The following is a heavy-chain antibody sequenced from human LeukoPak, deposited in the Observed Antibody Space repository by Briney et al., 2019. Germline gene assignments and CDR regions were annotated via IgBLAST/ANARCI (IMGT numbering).Heavy chain of an antibody. CDR2: IIPIFGTA. D-gene: IGHD1-20*01. V-gene: IGHV1-69*05. J-gene: IGHJ4*02. CDR1: GGTFSSYA. Sequence: SVKVSCKAPGGTFSSYAISWVRQAPGQGLEWMGRIIPIFGTANYAQKFQGRVTITTDESTSTAYMELSSLRSEDTAVYYCARDLLTGTAGYWGQGTLVTVSS. CDR3: ARDLLTGTAGY.